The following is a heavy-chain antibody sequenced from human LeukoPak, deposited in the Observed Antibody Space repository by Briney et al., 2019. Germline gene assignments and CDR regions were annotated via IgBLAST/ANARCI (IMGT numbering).Heavy chain of an antibody. J-gene: IGHJ3*02. Sequence: GGSLRLSCAASGFTLSSYDMHWVRQATGKGLEWVAILGTAGDSYYAGSVEGRFTISRGDAESSLYLQMNSLRGGDTAVYYCVRGSRRVRLPRSYDFDIWGQGTVVTVSS. V-gene: IGHV3-13*01. CDR1: GFTLSSYD. CDR3: VRGSRRVRLPRSYDFDI. CDR2: LGTAGDS. D-gene: IGHD3-9*01.